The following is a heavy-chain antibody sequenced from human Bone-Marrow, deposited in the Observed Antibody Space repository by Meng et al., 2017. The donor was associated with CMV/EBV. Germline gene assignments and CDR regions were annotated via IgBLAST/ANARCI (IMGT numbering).Heavy chain of an antibody. CDR2: IRYDGSNK. V-gene: IGHV3-30*02. J-gene: IGHJ6*02. CDR1: GFTFSSYG. CDR3: ARGRDIVVVPAAHYYGMDV. D-gene: IGHD2-2*01. Sequence: GESLKISCAASGFTFSSYGMHWVRQAPGKGLEWVAFIRYDGSNKYYADSVKGRFTISRDNSKNTLYLQMNSLRAEDTAVYYCARGRDIVVVPAAHYYGMDVWGQGTTVTVSS.